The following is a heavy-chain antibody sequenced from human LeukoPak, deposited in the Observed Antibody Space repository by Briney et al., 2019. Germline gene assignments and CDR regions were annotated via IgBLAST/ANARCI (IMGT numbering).Heavy chain of an antibody. CDR2: IIPIFGTA. CDR1: GGTFSSYA. V-gene: IGHV1-69*13. CDR3: ARRYCSSTSCHGPYYGMDV. Sequence: SVKVSCKASGGTFSSYAISWVRQAPGQGLEWMGGIIPIFGTANYVQKFQGRVTITADESTSTAYMELSSLRSEDTAVYYCARRYCSSTSCHGPYYGMDVWGQGTTVTVSS. D-gene: IGHD2-2*01. J-gene: IGHJ6*02.